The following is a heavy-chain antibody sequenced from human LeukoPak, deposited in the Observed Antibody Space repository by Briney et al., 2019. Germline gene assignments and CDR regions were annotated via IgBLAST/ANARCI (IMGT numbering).Heavy chain of an antibody. D-gene: IGHD3-22*01. CDR1: GFTFSSYS. CDR2: ISSSSSTI. J-gene: IGHJ4*02. CDR3: ARDRYYDSSGYDAFDY. V-gene: IGHV3-48*01. Sequence: GGSLRLSCAASGFTFSSYSMNWVRQAPGKGLEWVSYISSSSSTIYYADSVKGQFTISRDNAKNSLYLQMNSLRAEDTAVYYCARDRYYDSSGYDAFDYWGQGTLVTVSS.